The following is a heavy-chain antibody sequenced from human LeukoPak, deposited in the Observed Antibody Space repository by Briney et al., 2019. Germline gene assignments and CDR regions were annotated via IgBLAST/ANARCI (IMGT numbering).Heavy chain of an antibody. CDR3: AGGSLGYCSSTSCYNVGDY. Sequence: SVKVSCKASGGTFSSYAISWVRQAPGQGLEWMGGIIPIFGTANYAQKFQSRVTITTDESTSTAYMELSSLRSEDTAVYYCAGGSLGYCSSTSCYNVGDYWGQGTLVTVSS. D-gene: IGHD2-2*02. CDR2: IIPIFGTA. J-gene: IGHJ4*02. V-gene: IGHV1-69*05. CDR1: GGTFSSYA.